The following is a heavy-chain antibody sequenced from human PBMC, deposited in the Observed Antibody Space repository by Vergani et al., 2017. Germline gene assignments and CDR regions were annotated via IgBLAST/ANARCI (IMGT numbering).Heavy chain of an antibody. CDR1: GFTFDDYA. CDR2: IYYSGST. CDR3: AKTGDCSSTSCSDY. V-gene: IGHV4-59*12. Sequence: VQLVESGGGLVQPGRSLRLSCAASGFTFDDYAMHWIRQPPGKGLEWIGYIYYSGSTNYNPSLKSRVTISVDTSKNQFSLQLSSVTAADTAVYYCAKTGDCSSTSCSDYWGQGTLVTVSS. D-gene: IGHD2-2*01. J-gene: IGHJ4*02.